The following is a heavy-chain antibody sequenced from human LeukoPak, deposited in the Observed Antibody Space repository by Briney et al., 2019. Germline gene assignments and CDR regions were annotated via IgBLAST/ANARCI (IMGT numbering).Heavy chain of an antibody. Sequence: ASVKVSCKASGYTFTGYYMHWVRQPPGQVLEWMGWINPNSGGTNYAQKFQGRVTMTRDTSISTAYMELSRLRSDDTAVYYCARDLAAGTFYWFDPWGQGTLVTVSS. V-gene: IGHV1-2*02. CDR2: INPNSGGT. D-gene: IGHD6-19*01. CDR3: ARDLAAGTFYWFDP. J-gene: IGHJ5*02. CDR1: GYTFTGYY.